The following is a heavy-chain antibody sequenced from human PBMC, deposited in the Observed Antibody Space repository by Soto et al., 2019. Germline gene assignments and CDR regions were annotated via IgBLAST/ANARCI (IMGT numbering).Heavy chain of an antibody. CDR3: ARDSGEVGATSDWFDP. Sequence: TLSLTCTVSGGSISSYYWSWIRQPPGKGLEWIGYIYYSGSTNYNPSLKSRVTISVDTSKNQFSLKLSSVTAADTAVYYCARDSGEVGATSDWFDPWGQGTLVTVSS. D-gene: IGHD1-26*01. CDR1: GGSISSYY. V-gene: IGHV4-59*01. J-gene: IGHJ5*02. CDR2: IYYSGST.